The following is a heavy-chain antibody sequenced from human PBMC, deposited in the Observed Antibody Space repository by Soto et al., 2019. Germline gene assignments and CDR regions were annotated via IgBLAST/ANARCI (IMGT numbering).Heavy chain of an antibody. CDR1: GFTFSSYW. CDR3: ARELGIIAARPDEWFDY. Sequence: GGSLRLSCAASGFTFSSYWMHWVRQAPGKGLVWVSRINSDGSSTSYADSVKGRFTISRDNAKNTLYLQMNSLRAEDTAVYYCARELGIIAARPDEWFDYWGRGTLVTVSA. J-gene: IGHJ4*02. V-gene: IGHV3-74*01. CDR2: INSDGSST. D-gene: IGHD6-6*01.